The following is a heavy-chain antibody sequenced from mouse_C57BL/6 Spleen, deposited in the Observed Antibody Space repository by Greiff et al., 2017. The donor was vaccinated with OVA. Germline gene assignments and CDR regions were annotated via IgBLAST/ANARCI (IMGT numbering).Heavy chain of an antibody. J-gene: IGHJ2*01. D-gene: IGHD1-1*01. V-gene: IGHV1-62-2*01. CDR3: ARHEAGVITTVVPFDD. CDR1: GYTFTEYT. Sequence: VQLQQSGAELVKPGASVKLSCKASGYTFTEYTIHWVKQRSGQGLEWIGWFYPGSGSIKYNEKFKDKATLTADKSSSTVYMELSRLTSEDSAVYFCARHEAGVITTVVPFDDWGQGTTLTVSS. CDR2: FYPGSGSI.